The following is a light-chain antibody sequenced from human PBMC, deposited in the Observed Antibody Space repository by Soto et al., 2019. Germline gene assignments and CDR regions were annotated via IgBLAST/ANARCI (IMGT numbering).Light chain of an antibody. Sequence: MVFTQSPGTLSLSPGDRATLSCRASQSVSNDYVAWVQQKPGQTPRLLLYSVSSRATAIPDRFSGSGSGTDFTLIISSLHSEDVALYYCQQYSNWPPAITFGQGTRLEIK. CDR1: QSVSNDY. J-gene: IGKJ5*01. CDR3: QQYSNWPPAIT. V-gene: IGKV3-20*01. CDR2: SVS.